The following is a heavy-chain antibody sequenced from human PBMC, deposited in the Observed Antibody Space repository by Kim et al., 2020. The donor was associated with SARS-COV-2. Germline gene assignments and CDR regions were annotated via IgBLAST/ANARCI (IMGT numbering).Heavy chain of an antibody. J-gene: IGHJ5*02. Sequence: GGSLRLSCAASGFTFSSYSMNWVRQAPGKGLEWVSSISSSSYIYYADSVKGRFTISRDNAKNSLYLQMNSLRAEDTAVYYCASDTPKVQLEGTYNWFDPWGQGTLVTVSS. CDR1: GFTFSSYS. D-gene: IGHD1-1*01. CDR3: ASDTPKVQLEGTYNWFDP. CDR2: ISSSSYI. V-gene: IGHV3-21*01.